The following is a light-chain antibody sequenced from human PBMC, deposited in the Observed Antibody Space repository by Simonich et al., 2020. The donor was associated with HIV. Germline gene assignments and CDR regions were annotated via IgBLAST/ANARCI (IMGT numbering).Light chain of an antibody. CDR1: QSVSSN. J-gene: IGKJ1*01. Sequence: EILMTQSPATLSVSPGERATLSCRASQSVSSNLAWSQQKPGQAPRLVIYGTSTRATGIPARFSGSGSGTEFTLTISSLQSEDFAVYYCQQYNNWPPWTFGQGTKVEIK. CDR2: GTS. CDR3: QQYNNWPPWT. V-gene: IGKV3-15*01.